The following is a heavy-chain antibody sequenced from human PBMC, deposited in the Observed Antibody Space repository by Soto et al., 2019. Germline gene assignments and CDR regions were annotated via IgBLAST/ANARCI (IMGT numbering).Heavy chain of an antibody. J-gene: IGHJ4*02. CDR1: GFTVSSNY. V-gene: IGHV3-66*01. Sequence: EVQLVESGGGLVQPGGSLRLSCAASGFTVSSNYMSWVRQAPGKGLEWVSVIYSGGSTYYADSVKGRFTISRDNSKNTLYLQMNSLRAENTAVYYCARARDSSSWQYYFDYWGQGTLVTVSS. CDR2: IYSGGST. CDR3: ARARDSSSWQYYFDY. D-gene: IGHD6-13*01.